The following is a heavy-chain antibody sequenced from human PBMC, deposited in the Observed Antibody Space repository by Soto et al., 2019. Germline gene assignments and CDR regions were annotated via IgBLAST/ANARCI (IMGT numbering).Heavy chain of an antibody. CDR1: EFTFSPYP. CDR2: ISFDGATK. V-gene: IGHV3-30*09. CDR3: AKDQSASSNSYHAMDV. J-gene: IGHJ6*02. D-gene: IGHD6-6*01. Sequence: QEQLVESGGGVVQPGRPLRLPCAASEFTFSPYPMHWVRQAPGKGLEWVAVISFDGATKYYADSVKGRFAISRDNSMNTLYLQMNSLRTEDTAVYYCAKDQSASSNSYHAMDVWGPGTTVTVSS.